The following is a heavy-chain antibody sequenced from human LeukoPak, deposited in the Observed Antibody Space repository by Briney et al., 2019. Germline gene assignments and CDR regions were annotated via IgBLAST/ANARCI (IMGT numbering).Heavy chain of an antibody. CDR3: AGDQWLALRH. J-gene: IGHJ1*01. CDR1: GFTVSNNY. D-gene: IGHD6-19*01. CDR2: LYIDGNT. Sequence: GGSLRLSCAASGFTVSNNYMSWVRQAPGKGLEWVSVLYIDGNTYYADSVKGRFTISRDNSKNTLYLQMSSLRAEDTAVYYCAGDQWLALRHWGQGTLVTVSS. V-gene: IGHV3-53*01.